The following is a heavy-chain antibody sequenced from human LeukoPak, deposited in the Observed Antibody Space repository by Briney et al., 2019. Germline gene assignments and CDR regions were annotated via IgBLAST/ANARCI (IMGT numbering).Heavy chain of an antibody. CDR2: IDHRGGS. CDR3: ASRSLTLAAARCFDD. D-gene: IGHD2-15*01. V-gene: IGHV4-34*01. J-gene: IGHJ4*03. Sequence: SQTLSLTCAVSGESFSAYFWSWIRQVPGKGREWIGDIDHRGGSTYNPSLKSRATMLVDTSNNHFSLSLTSVTAADTATYYCASRSLTLAAARCFDDWGQGTVVTVSS. CDR1: GESFSAYF.